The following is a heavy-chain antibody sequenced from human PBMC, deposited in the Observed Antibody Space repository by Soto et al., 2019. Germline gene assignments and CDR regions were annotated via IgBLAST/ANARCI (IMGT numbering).Heavy chain of an antibody. Sequence: ASVKVSCKASGYTFTSYGISWVRQAPGQGLEWMGWISAYNGNTNYAQKLQGRVTMTTDTSTSTAYMELRSLRSDDTAVYYCARVVAGYCSGGSCYSPPDYYYGMDVWGQGTTVTISS. CDR3: ARVVAGYCSGGSCYSPPDYYYGMDV. CDR2: ISAYNGNT. J-gene: IGHJ6*02. CDR1: GYTFTSYG. D-gene: IGHD2-15*01. V-gene: IGHV1-18*04.